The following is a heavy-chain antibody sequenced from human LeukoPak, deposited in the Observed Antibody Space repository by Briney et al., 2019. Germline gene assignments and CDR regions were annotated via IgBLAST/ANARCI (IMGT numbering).Heavy chain of an antibody. CDR3: ARAPGVRNGDHAIDY. CDR2: IIPIFGTA. V-gene: IGHV1-69*01. Sequence: SVKVSCKASGGTFSSYAISWVRQAPGQGLEWMGGIIPIFGTANYAQKFQGRVTITADESTSTAYMELSSLRSEDTAVYYCARAPGVRNGDHAIDYSGQGTLVTVSS. J-gene: IGHJ4*02. D-gene: IGHD4-17*01. CDR1: GGTFSSYA.